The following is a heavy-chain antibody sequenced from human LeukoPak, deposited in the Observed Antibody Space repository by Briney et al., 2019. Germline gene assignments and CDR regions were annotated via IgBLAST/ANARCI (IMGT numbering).Heavy chain of an antibody. J-gene: IGHJ6*03. Sequence: SETLSLTCTVSGYSISSGYYWGWIRQPPGKGLEWIGRIYHSGSTYYNPSLKSRVTIPVDTSKDQFSLKLSSVTAADTAVYYCAREVYWRNHGDHIPAAHYYYYYMDVWGKGTTVTVSS. V-gene: IGHV4-38-2*02. CDR3: AREVYWRNHGDHIPAAHYYYYYMDV. D-gene: IGHD2-2*01. CDR2: IYHSGST. CDR1: GYSISSGYY.